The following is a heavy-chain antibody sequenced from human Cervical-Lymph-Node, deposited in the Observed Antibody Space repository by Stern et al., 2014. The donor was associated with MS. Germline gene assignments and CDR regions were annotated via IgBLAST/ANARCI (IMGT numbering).Heavy chain of an antibody. Sequence: EVQLEESGGGLVQPGRSLRLSCAASGFAFDDYAMHWVRQAPGKGLEWLSGISWNSGTLTSADSVKGRFTISRENAKNSLFLQMNSLRPEDTAFYYCARTAIFGENWYFDLWGRGTLVTVSS. CDR3: ARTAIFGENWYFDL. CDR1: GFAFDDYA. V-gene: IGHV3-9*01. CDR2: ISWNSGTL. J-gene: IGHJ2*01. D-gene: IGHD3-3*01.